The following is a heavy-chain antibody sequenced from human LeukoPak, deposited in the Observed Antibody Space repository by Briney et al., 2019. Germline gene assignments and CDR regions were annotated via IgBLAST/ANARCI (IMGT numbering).Heavy chain of an antibody. CDR3: ARGGNYYGSSGYPFDY. V-gene: IGHV1-69*05. CDR1: GGTFSSYA. CDR2: IIPIFGTA. D-gene: IGHD3-22*01. J-gene: IGHJ4*02. Sequence: ASVKVSCKASGGTFSSYAISWLRQAPGQGLEWMGGIIPIFGTANYAQKFQGRVTITTDESTSTAYMELSSLRSEDTAVYYCARGGNYYGSSGYPFDYWGQGTLVTVSS.